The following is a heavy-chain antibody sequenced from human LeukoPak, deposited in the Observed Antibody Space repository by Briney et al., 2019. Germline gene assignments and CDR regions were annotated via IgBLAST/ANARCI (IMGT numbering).Heavy chain of an antibody. J-gene: IGHJ4*02. CDR1: GFTFSSYA. V-gene: IGHV3-33*08. CDR3: ARDRGGVVVPAAILDY. D-gene: IGHD2-2*01. Sequence: GALRLSCAASGFTFSSYAMHWVRQAPGKGLEWVAVIWYDGSNKYYADSVKGRFTISRDNSKNTLYLQMNSLRAEDTAVYYCARDRGGVVVPAAILDYWGQGTLVTVSS. CDR2: IWYDGSNK.